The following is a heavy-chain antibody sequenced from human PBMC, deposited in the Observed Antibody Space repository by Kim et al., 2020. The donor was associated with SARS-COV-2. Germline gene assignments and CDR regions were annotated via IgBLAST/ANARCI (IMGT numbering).Heavy chain of an antibody. V-gene: IGHV3-74*01. CDR2: IDPDGTTT. J-gene: IGHJ4*02. Sequence: GGSLRLSCAAYGFTLSKFWMHWGRQVPGKGLVWVSRIDPDGTTTSYADSVKGRFTTFRDNAKNTLYLQMNSLRVEDTAVYYCGRGTPTTRFDYWGQGTLVTVSS. CDR1: GFTLSKFW. CDR3: GRGTPTTRFDY. D-gene: IGHD4-4*01.